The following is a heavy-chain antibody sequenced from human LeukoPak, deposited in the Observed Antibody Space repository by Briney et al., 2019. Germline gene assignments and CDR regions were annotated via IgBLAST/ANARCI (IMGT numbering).Heavy chain of an antibody. D-gene: IGHD2-15*01. CDR3: ARVGVVAAAPPDY. CDR1: GYTFTSYG. CDR2: ISAYNGNT. J-gene: IGHJ4*02. Sequence: ASVKVSCKASGYTFTSYGISWVRQAPGQGLEWMGWISAYNGNTNYAQKLQGRVTMTTDTSTSTVYMELSGLRSEDTAVYYCARVGVVAAAPPDYWGQGTLVTVSS. V-gene: IGHV1-18*01.